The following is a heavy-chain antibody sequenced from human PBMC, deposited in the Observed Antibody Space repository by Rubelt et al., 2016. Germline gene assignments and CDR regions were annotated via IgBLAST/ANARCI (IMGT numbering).Heavy chain of an antibody. CDR1: GGSFSGYY. V-gene: IGHV4-34*01. D-gene: IGHD2-15*01. CDR3: ARGESYCSGGSCLDWFDP. CDR2: INHSGST. Sequence: QLQLQESGPGLVKPSETLSLTCAVYGGSFSGYYCTWIRQPPGKGLEWIGEINHSGSTNYNPSLKSRVTISVDTSKNQFSRKLSSVTAADTAVYYCARGESYCSGGSCLDWFDPWGQGTLVTVSS. J-gene: IGHJ5*02.